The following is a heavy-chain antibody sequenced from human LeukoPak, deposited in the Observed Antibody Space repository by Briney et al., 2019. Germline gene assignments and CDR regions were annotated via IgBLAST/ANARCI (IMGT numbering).Heavy chain of an antibody. Sequence: ASVKVSCKASGYTFTSYYIHWVRQAPGQGLEWMGIINPSGGSTNYAQKFQDVATMTRDTSTSTVYMEVSSLRSEDTAVYYCARVKAGDRGNAFDIWGQRTTVTVSS. CDR1: GYTFTSYY. J-gene: IGHJ3*02. CDR2: INPSGGST. CDR3: ARVKAGDRGNAFDI. V-gene: IGHV1-46*01. D-gene: IGHD7-27*01.